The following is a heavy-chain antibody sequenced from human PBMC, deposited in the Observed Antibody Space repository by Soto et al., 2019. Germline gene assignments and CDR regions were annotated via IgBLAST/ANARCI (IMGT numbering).Heavy chain of an antibody. CDR1: GFTFSSYG. CDR3: AKARGGYSSTDYYYYGMDV. D-gene: IGHD5-18*01. Sequence: GGSLRLSCAASGFTFSSYGMHWVRQAPGKGLEWVAVISYDGSNKYYADSVKGRFTISRDNSKNTLYLQMNSLRAEDTAVYYCAKARGGYSSTDYYYYGMDVWGQGTTVTVSS. V-gene: IGHV3-30*18. CDR2: ISYDGSNK. J-gene: IGHJ6*02.